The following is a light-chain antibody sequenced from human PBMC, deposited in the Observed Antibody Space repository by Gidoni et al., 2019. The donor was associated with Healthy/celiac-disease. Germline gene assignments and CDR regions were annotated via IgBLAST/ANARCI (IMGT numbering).Light chain of an antibody. CDR2: GAS. CDR1: QSISSY. Sequence: DIQMTQSPSSLSASVGDRVTITCRASQSISSYFNWYQQKPGKAPKLLIYGASSLQSGVPSRFSGSGSGTDFTLTISSLQPEDFATYYCQQSYSTLFTFGQGTKLEIK. V-gene: IGKV1-39*01. J-gene: IGKJ2*01. CDR3: QQSYSTLFT.